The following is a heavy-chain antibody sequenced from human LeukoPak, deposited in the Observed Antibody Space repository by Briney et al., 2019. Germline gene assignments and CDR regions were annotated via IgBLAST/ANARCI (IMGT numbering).Heavy chain of an antibody. J-gene: IGHJ4*02. CDR1: GFTFRNFW. V-gene: IGHV3-7*04. CDR3: ARGGAFSGDH. Sequence: GGSLRLSCAASGFTFRNFWMSWVRQAPGRGLEWVANIHPEENDKYHVESVKGRFTISRDNPKSSLFLQMNGLRAEDTAVYYCARGGAFSGDHWGQGTLVTVSS. CDR2: IHPEENDK.